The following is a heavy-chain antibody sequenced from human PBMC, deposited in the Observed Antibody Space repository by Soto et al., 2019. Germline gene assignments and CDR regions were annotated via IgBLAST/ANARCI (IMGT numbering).Heavy chain of an antibody. CDR3: ARGGSLYWYFDL. Sequence: QVQLVQSGAEVKKPGASVKVSCKASGYTFTNYAMHWVRQAPGQRLEWMGWINAGNGNTKYPQKFQGRVTITRDTSASTAYMELSSLRSEDTPVYYCARGGSLYWYFDLWGRGTLVTVSS. J-gene: IGHJ2*01. CDR2: INAGNGNT. D-gene: IGHD1-26*01. CDR1: GYTFTNYA. V-gene: IGHV1-3*01.